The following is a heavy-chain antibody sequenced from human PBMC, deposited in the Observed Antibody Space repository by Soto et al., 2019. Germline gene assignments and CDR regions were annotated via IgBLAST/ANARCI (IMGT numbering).Heavy chain of an antibody. Sequence: ASVKVSCKASGYTFTSYAMHWVRQAPGQRLEWMGWINAGNGNTKYSQKFQGRVTITRDTSASTAYMELSSLRSEDTAVYYCARDGGYYYDSSGYYSYNWFDPWGQGTLVTVS. D-gene: IGHD3-22*01. CDR1: GYTFTSYA. CDR3: ARDGGYYYDSSGYYSYNWFDP. V-gene: IGHV1-3*01. CDR2: INAGNGNT. J-gene: IGHJ5*02.